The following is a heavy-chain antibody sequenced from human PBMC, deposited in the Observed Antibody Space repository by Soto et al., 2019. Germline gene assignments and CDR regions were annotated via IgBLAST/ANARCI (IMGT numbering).Heavy chain of an antibody. Sequence: QQQLQESGSGLVKPSQTLSLTCAVSGGSISSGGYSWSWIRQPPGKGLEWIGYIYHSGSTYYIPSLTSRVTISVDRSKNQFSLKLSSVTAADTAVYYCATGPPFGRWGQGTLVTVSS. V-gene: IGHV4-30-2*01. CDR2: IYHSGST. CDR3: ATGPPFGR. CDR1: GGSISSGGYS. D-gene: IGHD3-3*01. J-gene: IGHJ4*02.